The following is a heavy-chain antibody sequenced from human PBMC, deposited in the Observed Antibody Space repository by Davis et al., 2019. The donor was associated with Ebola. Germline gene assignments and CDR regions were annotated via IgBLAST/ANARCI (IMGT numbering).Heavy chain of an antibody. V-gene: IGHV4-59*12. CDR1: GGSFSGYY. J-gene: IGHJ5*02. CDR3: ARAAARPRLYNWFDP. Sequence: MPSETLSLTCAVYGGSFSGYYWSWIRQPPGKGLEWIGYIYYSGSTNYNPSLKSRVTISLDTSKNQFSLKLSSVTAADTAVYYCARAAARPRLYNWFDPWGQGTLVTVSS. CDR2: IYYSGST. D-gene: IGHD6-6*01.